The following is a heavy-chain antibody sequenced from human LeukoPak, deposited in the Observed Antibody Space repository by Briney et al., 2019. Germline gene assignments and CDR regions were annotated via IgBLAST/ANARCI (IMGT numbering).Heavy chain of an antibody. J-gene: IGHJ3*02. CDR2: IYYSGNT. D-gene: IGHD3-22*01. CDR1: GGSISSGSYY. V-gene: IGHV4-39*01. CDR3: ARHESSYYYDSSGSYDAFDI. Sequence: SETLSLTCTVSGGSISSGSYYWGWIRQSPGKGLEWIGSIYYSGNTYYNPSLKSRVTISVDTSKNQFSLKLSSVTAADTAVYYCARHESSYYYDSSGSYDAFDIWGQGTMVTVSS.